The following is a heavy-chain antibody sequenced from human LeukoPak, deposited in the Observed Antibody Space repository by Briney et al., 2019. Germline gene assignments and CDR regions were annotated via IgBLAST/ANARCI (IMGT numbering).Heavy chain of an antibody. V-gene: IGHV3-43*01. Sequence: GGSLRLSCAASGFTFDDYTMHWVRQAPGKGLEWVSLISWDGGSTYYADSVKGRFTISRDNSKNSLYLQMNSLRTEDTALYYCATGLGQLPEYYFDYWGQGTLVTVSS. J-gene: IGHJ4*02. D-gene: IGHD2-2*01. CDR2: ISWDGGST. CDR1: GFTFDDYT. CDR3: ATGLGQLPEYYFDY.